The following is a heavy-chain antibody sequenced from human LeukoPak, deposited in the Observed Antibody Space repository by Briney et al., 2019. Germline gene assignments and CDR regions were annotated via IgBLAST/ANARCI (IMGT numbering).Heavy chain of an antibody. D-gene: IGHD3-3*01. J-gene: IGHJ4*02. CDR1: GFTFSSYG. CDR2: ISYDGSNK. Sequence: LSGGSLRLSCAASGFTFSSYGMHWVRQAPGKGLEWVAVISYDGSNKYYADSVKGRFAISRDNSKNTLYLQMNSLRAEDTAVYYCAKCYYDFWSGYPDYWGQGTLVTVSS. V-gene: IGHV3-30*18. CDR3: AKCYYDFWSGYPDY.